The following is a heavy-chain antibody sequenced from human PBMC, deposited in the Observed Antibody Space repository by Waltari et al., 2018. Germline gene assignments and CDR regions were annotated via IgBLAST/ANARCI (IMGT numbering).Heavy chain of an antibody. CDR1: GGTFSSYA. Sequence: QVQLVQSGAEVKKPGSSVKVSCKASGGTFSSYAISWVRQAPGQGLEWMGWISAYNGNTNYAQKFQGRFTMTTDTSTSTAYMEMRSLISDDTAVYFCSRSQRTWLDYWGQGTLVTVSS. D-gene: IGHD5-12*01. CDR3: SRSQRTWLDY. V-gene: IGHV1-18*01. J-gene: IGHJ4*02. CDR2: ISAYNGNT.